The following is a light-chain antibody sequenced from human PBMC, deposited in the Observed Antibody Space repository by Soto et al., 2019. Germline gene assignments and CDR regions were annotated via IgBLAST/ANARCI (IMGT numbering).Light chain of an antibody. CDR2: DAS. CDR1: QSISSW. Sequence: DIHMTQSPSTLSASVGDRVTITCRASQSISSWLAWYQQKPGKAPKLLIYDASSLESGAPSRFSGSGSGTEFTLTISSLQPDDFATYYCQQYNSYRVAFGQGTKVDIK. J-gene: IGKJ2*01. V-gene: IGKV1-5*01. CDR3: QQYNSYRVA.